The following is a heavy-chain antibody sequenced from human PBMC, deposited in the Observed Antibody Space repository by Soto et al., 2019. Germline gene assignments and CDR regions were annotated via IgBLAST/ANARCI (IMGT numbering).Heavy chain of an antibody. J-gene: IGHJ4*02. CDR3: AREGYCTDGVCPFDY. Sequence: GGSLRLSCAASGFTFSSYAMHWVRQAPGKGLEYVSAISSNGGSTYYANSVKGRFTISRDNSKNTLYLQMGGLRAEDMAVYYCAREGYCTDGVCPFDYWGQGTLVT. V-gene: IGHV3-64*01. D-gene: IGHD2-8*01. CDR2: ISSNGGST. CDR1: GFTFSSYA.